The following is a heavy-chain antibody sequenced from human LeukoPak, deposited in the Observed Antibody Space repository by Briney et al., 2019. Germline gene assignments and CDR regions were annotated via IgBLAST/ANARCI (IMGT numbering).Heavy chain of an antibody. J-gene: IGHJ4*02. D-gene: IGHD3-9*01. CDR3: ARRKVLRYIDY. V-gene: IGHV4-39*07. CDR1: GGSISSISYY. Sequence: LETLSLTCTVSGGSISSISYYWGWIRQPPGKGLEWIGSIYYSGSTYYNPSLKSRVTISVDTSKNQFSLKLSSVTAADTAVYYCARRKVLRYIDYWGQGTLVTVSS. CDR2: IYYSGST.